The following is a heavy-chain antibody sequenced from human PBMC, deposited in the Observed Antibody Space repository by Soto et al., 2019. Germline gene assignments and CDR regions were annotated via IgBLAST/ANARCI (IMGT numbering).Heavy chain of an antibody. V-gene: IGHV4-30-2*01. CDR1: GGSISSGGYS. CDR2: IYHSGST. J-gene: IGHJ3*02. Sequence: PSETLSLTCAVSGGSISSGGYSWSWIRQPPGKGLEWIGYIYHSGSTYYNPSLKSRVTISVDRSKNQFSLKLSSVTAADTAMYYCARDHLGAYHAFDIWGQGTMVTVSS. D-gene: IGHD7-27*01. CDR3: ARDHLGAYHAFDI.